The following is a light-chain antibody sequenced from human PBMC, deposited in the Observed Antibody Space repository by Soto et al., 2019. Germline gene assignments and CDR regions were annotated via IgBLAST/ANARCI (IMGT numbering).Light chain of an antibody. CDR3: QHRAN. V-gene: IGKV1-39*01. J-gene: IGKJ4*01. CDR2: YAS. CDR1: ESIGSS. Sequence: DIQMTQSPASVSASVGDRVTITCRASESIGSSLHWYQQKSGKAPRLLIYYASNLQGGVPPRFSGSGSGTDFTLTISSLQPEDFATYYCQHRANFGGGTKVDIK.